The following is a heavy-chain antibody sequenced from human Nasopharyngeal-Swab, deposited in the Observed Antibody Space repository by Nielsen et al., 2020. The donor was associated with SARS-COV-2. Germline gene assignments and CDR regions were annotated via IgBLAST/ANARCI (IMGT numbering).Heavy chain of an antibody. CDR3: ARDPGYGDYEIY. V-gene: IGHV3-30*04. Sequence: GESLKISCAASGFTFSSYAMHWVRQAPGKGLEWVAVISYDGSNKYYADSVKGRFTISRDNSKSTLYLQMNSLRAEDTAVYYCARDPGYGDYEIYWGQGTLVTVSS. J-gene: IGHJ4*02. D-gene: IGHD4-17*01. CDR2: ISYDGSNK. CDR1: GFTFSSYA.